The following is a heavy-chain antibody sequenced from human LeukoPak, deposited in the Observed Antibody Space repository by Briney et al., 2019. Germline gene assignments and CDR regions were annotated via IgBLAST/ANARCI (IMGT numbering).Heavy chain of an antibody. CDR3: AKDRDGYNFRFDY. D-gene: IGHD5-24*01. CDR1: GGSISSGSYY. CDR2: IYTSGST. V-gene: IGHV4-61*02. J-gene: IGHJ4*02. Sequence: SQTLSLTCTVSGGSISSGSYYWSLIRQPAGKGLEWIGRIYTSGSTNYNPSLKSRVTISLDTSKNQFSLRLNSVTAADTAVYYCAKDRDGYNFRFDYWGQGALVTVSS.